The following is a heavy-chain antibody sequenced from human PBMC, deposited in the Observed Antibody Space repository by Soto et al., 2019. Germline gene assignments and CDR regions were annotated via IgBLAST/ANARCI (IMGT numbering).Heavy chain of an antibody. D-gene: IGHD6-13*01. V-gene: IGHV3-53*01. CDR2: IYSGGST. CDR3: ARDPPGIAAAGGGG. J-gene: IGHJ4*02. Sequence: EVQLVESGGGLIQPGGSLRLSCAASGFTVSNNYMSWVRQAPGKGLEWVSLIYSGGSTHYADSVKGRFTISRDNPKNTLYLQMNSLRVEDTAVYYCARDPPGIAAAGGGGWGQGTLVTVSS. CDR1: GFTVSNNY.